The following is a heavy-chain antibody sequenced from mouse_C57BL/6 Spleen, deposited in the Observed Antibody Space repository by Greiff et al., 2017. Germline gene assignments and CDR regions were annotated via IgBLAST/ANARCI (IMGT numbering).Heavy chain of an antibody. J-gene: IGHJ4*01. CDR2: ISSGSSTI. CDR1: GFTFSDYG. Sequence: DVKLVESGGGLVKPGGSLKLSCAASGFTFSDYGMHWVRQAPEKGLEWVAYISSGSSTIYYADTVKGRFTISRDNAKNTLFLQMTSLRSEDTAMYYCAKDYHYYAMDYWGQGTSVTVSS. D-gene: IGHD2-4*01. CDR3: AKDYHYYAMDY. V-gene: IGHV5-17*01.